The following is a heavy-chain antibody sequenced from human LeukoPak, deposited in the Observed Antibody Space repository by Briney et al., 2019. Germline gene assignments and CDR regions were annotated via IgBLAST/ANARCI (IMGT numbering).Heavy chain of an antibody. CDR2: FYYSGST. CDR3: ARRGYNYGHFDY. D-gene: IGHD5-18*01. V-gene: IGHV4-59*08. CDR1: GGSISSYY. J-gene: IGHJ4*02. Sequence: SETLSLTCTVSGGSISSYYWSWVRQPPGKRLEWIGCFYYSGSTNYNPSLKSRVTISVDTSKNQFSLKLSSVTAADTAVYYCARRGYNYGHFDYWGQGTLVNVSS.